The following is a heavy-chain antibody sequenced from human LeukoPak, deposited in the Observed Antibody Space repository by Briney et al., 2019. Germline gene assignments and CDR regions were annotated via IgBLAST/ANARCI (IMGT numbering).Heavy chain of an antibody. V-gene: IGHV3-9*01. Sequence: GGSLRLSCAVSGFVFDDYAMHWVRQAPGKGLEWVSGITWGRDNLAYAASVKGRFTISRDNSKNTLYLQMNSLRAEDTAVYYCAKERAAAGLFDYWGQGTLVTVSS. CDR3: AKERAAAGLFDY. J-gene: IGHJ4*02. CDR2: ITWGRDNL. D-gene: IGHD6-13*01. CDR1: GFVFDDYA.